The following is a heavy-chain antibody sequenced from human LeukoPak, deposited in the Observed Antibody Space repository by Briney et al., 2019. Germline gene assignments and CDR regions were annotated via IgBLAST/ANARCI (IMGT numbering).Heavy chain of an antibody. CDR3: ARDVGGSLDY. D-gene: IGHD1-26*01. V-gene: IGHV3-7*01. Sequence: GGSLRLSCAASGFTFSTYWMAWVRQAPGKGLEWVANIKGGESARHQADSVKGRFTISRDNAQNSVYLQMSSLRGEDTAVYYCARDVGGSLDYWGQGTLATVSS. J-gene: IGHJ4*02. CDR2: IKGGESAR. CDR1: GFTFSTYW.